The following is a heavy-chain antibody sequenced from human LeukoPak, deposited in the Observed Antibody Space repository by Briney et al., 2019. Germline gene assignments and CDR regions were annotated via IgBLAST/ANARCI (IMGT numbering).Heavy chain of an antibody. V-gene: IGHV1-8*03. D-gene: IGHD3-16*01. Sequence: ASVKVSCKASGYAFSNFDLNWVRLATGQGLEWVGYMNPKSGYTAYAQKFQGRVTITRDTSISTLYMDLSSLRSEDTAMYYCATSNAGLGGNFQHWGQGTLVTVSS. CDR3: ATSNAGLGGNFQH. J-gene: IGHJ1*01. CDR2: MNPKSGYT. CDR1: GYAFSNFD.